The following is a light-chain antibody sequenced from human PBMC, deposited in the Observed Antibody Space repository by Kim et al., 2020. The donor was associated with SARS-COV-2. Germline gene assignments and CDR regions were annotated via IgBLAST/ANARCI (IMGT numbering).Light chain of an antibody. V-gene: IGKV1-39*01. J-gene: IGKJ1*01. CDR3: QRTYSASRT. CDR2: TAS. Sequence: DIQMTQSPSSLSASVGDRVTLTCRASQDISRYLNLYQQKPGKAPKLLIYTASSLQSGVPSRFTGSGSETDFTLTISSLQPEDFATYYCQRTYSASRTFGQGTKVDIK. CDR1: QDISRY.